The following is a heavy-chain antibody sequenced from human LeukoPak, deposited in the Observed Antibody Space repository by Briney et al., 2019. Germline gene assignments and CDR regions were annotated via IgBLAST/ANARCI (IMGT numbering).Heavy chain of an antibody. CDR2: ISGSGGST. CDR3: AKDLVFGVVIIGYYYMDV. V-gene: IGHV3-23*01. Sequence: GGSLRLSCAASGFTFSSYAMSWVRQAPGKGLEWVSAISGSGGSTYYADSVKGRFTISRDNSKNMLYLQMNSLRAEDTAVYYCAKDLVFGVVIIGYYYMDVWGKGTTVTVSS. CDR1: GFTFSSYA. D-gene: IGHD3-3*01. J-gene: IGHJ6*03.